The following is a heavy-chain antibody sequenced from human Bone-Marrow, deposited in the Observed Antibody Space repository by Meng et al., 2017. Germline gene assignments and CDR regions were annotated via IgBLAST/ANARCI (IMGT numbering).Heavy chain of an antibody. CDR2: ISYDGSNK. D-gene: IGHD5-18*01. V-gene: IGHV3-30*01. CDR1: GFTFSSYA. CDR3: ARDRGKPTARYSYGPNCFDP. Sequence: GGSLRLSCAASGFTFSSYAMHWVRQAPGKGLEWVAVISYDGSNKYYADSVKGRFTISRDNSKNTLYLQMNSLRAEDTAVYYCARDRGKPTARYSYGPNCFDPWGQGTLVTVSS. J-gene: IGHJ5*02.